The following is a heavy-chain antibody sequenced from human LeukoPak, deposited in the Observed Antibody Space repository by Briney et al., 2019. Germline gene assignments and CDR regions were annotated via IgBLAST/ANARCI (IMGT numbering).Heavy chain of an antibody. Sequence: GGSLRLSCGASGFTFSSYTMDWVRQAPGKGLEWVSSFISSSSYIYYTDSVKGRFTISRDNAKNSLYLQMNSLRAEDTAVYYCARSPTSYSYGQSHAFYIWGQGTMVTVSS. CDR3: ARSPTSYSYGQSHAFYI. CDR1: GFTFSSYT. J-gene: IGHJ3*02. V-gene: IGHV3-21*01. CDR2: FISSSSYI. D-gene: IGHD5-18*01.